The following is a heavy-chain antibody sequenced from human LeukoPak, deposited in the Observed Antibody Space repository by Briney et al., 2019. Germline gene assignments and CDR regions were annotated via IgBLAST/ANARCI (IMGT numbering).Heavy chain of an antibody. CDR1: GFTFSSYG. J-gene: IGHJ3*02. V-gene: IGHV3-23*01. Sequence: GGSLRLSCAASGFTFSSYGMSWVRQAPGRGLEWVSAISGSGGSTYYADSVKGRFTISRDNSKNTLYLQMNSLRAEDTAVYYCAKSGGDAFDIWGQGTMVTVSS. CDR2: ISGSGGST. CDR3: AKSGGDAFDI. D-gene: IGHD2-15*01.